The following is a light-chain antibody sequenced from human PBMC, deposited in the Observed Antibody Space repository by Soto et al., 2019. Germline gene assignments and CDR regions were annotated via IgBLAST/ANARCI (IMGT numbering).Light chain of an antibody. J-gene: IGLJ2*01. CDR3: SSYAGSNNVV. Sequence: QSALTQPPSASGSPGQSVTISCTGTSSDVGGYNYVSWYQQHPGKAPKLMDYEVTKRPSGVPDSFSGSKSGNTASLTVSGLQAEDEADYYCSSYAGSNNVVFGGGTKLTVL. CDR2: EVT. V-gene: IGLV2-8*01. CDR1: SSDVGGYNY.